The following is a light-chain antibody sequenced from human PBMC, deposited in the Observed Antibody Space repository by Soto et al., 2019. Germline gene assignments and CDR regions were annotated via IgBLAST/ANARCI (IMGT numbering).Light chain of an antibody. CDR3: HQYNNWPWT. CDR1: QRVSSH. Sequence: ETVMTQSPVTLSVSPGDPATLSCRASQRVSSHLAWYQQKPGQAPRLLIYAASTRATGIPVRFSGSGSETEFTLTIRSLQSEDSALYYCHQYNNWPWTFGQGTKVDIK. J-gene: IGKJ1*01. V-gene: IGKV3-15*01. CDR2: AAS.